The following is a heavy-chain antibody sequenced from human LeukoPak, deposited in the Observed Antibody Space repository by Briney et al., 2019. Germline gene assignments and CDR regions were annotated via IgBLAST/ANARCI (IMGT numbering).Heavy chain of an antibody. CDR2: ITWDGGSA. CDR1: GFTFDDYT. J-gene: IGHJ4*02. V-gene: IGHV3-43*01. CDR3: AKGLITFGGVIAPFDY. D-gene: IGHD3-16*02. Sequence: EPGGSLRLSCAASGFTFDDYTMHWVRQAPGKGLEWVSLITWDGGSAFYADSVKGRFTISRDNSKNSLSLQMNSLRTEDTALYYCAKGLITFGGVIAPFDYWGQGTLVTVSS.